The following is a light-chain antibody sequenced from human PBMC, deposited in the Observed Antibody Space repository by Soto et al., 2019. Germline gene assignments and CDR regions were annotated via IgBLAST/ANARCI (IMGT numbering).Light chain of an antibody. CDR2: DAS. CDR3: QQYNSYSRT. Sequence: DIQMTQSPSTLSASVGDRVTITCRASQSISSWLAWYQQKPGKAPKLLIYDASSLESGVPSRFSGSVSGTEFTLTISSLQPDDFATYYCQQYNSYSRTFGQGTKVEIK. V-gene: IGKV1-5*01. CDR1: QSISSW. J-gene: IGKJ1*01.